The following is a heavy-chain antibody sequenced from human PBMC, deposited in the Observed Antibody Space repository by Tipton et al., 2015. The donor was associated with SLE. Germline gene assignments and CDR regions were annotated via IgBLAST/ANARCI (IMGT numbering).Heavy chain of an antibody. D-gene: IGHD1-26*01. CDR2: INHGGST. Sequence: GSLRLSCTVSDGSIASVNWWNWVRQPPGKGLEWIGEINHGGSTNYNPSLKSRVSISVDKSKNQISLRLSSVTAADTAVYYCARDHGAQGYFDLWGHGTLVTVSS. CDR3: ARDHGAQGYFDL. V-gene: IGHV4-4*02. CDR1: DGSIASVNW. J-gene: IGHJ2*01.